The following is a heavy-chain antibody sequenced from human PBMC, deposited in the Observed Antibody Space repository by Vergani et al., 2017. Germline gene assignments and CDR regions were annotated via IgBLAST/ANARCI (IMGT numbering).Heavy chain of an antibody. J-gene: IGHJ5*02. V-gene: IGHV3-9*02. D-gene: IGHD6-6*01. CDR1: GFTSAGYA. Sequence: EVQLEESGGGLVLPGRSLRLSCVASGFTSAGYAMHWVRQAPGKGLEWVSGISWNSNSIGYVDSVKGRFTISRDNAKNSLYLQMNSLGAEDTALYYCAKGLGTSSGGGWFDPWGQGTLVTVSS. CDR3: AKGLGTSSGGGWFDP. CDR2: ISWNSNSI.